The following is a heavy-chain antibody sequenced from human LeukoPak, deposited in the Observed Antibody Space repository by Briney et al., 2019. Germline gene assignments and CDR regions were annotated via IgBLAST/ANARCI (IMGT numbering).Heavy chain of an antibody. V-gene: IGHV3-30*01. CDR1: GFTFSSYA. CDR3: ASDPWVSYYYYMDV. J-gene: IGHJ6*03. D-gene: IGHD2-21*01. Sequence: PGGSLRLSCAASGFTFSSYAMHWVRQAPGKGLEWVAVISYDGSNKYFADSVKGRFTISRDNSKNTLYLQMNSLRAEDTAVYYCASDPWVSYYYYMDVWGKGTTVTVSS. CDR2: ISYDGSNK.